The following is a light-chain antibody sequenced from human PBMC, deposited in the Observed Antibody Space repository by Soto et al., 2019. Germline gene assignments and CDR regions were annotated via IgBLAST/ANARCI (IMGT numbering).Light chain of an antibody. V-gene: IGKV1-5*03. CDR1: QSISNW. CDR3: QQYNTHPT. J-gene: IGKJ1*01. Sequence: DIQMTQSPSTVSAFVGDRVTITCRASQSISNWLAWYQVKPGTAPKLLIYKASTLQNGVPSRFSGSRSGTDFTLTISSVQPGDCATYFCQQYNTHPTFGQGTKVESK. CDR2: KAS.